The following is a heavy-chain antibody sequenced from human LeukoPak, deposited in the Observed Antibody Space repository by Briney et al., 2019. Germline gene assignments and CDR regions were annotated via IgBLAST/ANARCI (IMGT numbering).Heavy chain of an antibody. D-gene: IGHD2-15*01. V-gene: IGHV3-33*01. CDR3: ARGLGYCSGGSCNPFDY. J-gene: IGHJ4*02. CDR1: GFTFSSYG. Sequence: LSGGSLRLSCAASGFTFSSYGMHWVRQAPGKGLEWVAVIWYDGSNKYYADSVKGRFTISRDNSKNTLYLQMNSLRAEDTAVYYCARGLGYCSGGSCNPFDYWGQGTLVTVSS. CDR2: IWYDGSNK.